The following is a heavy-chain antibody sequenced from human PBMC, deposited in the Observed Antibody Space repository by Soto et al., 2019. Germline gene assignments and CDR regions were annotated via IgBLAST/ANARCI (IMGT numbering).Heavy chain of an antibody. CDR3: AKDKTPGYGGIEDTFDI. D-gene: IGHD4-17*01. Sequence: GGSLRLSCAACRFTFKISAMSWARQAPGKGLEWVSAISGSGGSTYYADSVKGRFTISRDNSKNTLYLQMNSLRAEDTAVYYCAKDKTPGYGGIEDTFDIWGQGTMVTVSS. J-gene: IGHJ3*02. CDR2: ISGSGGST. V-gene: IGHV3-23*01. CDR1: RFTFKISA.